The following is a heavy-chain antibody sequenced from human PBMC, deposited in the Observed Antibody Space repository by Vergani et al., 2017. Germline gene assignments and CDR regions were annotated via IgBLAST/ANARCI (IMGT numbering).Heavy chain of an antibody. V-gene: IGHV1-24*01. J-gene: IGHJ4*02. CDR2: FDPEHGEV. D-gene: IGHD3-22*01. Sequence: QVQLVQSGSEVRKHGASVKVSCQVSGCSLTELTIHWVRQAPGKGLEWMGGFDPEHGEVTFAHHIQGRVTMTEDRSTDTAYMELSSLRPEDTALYYCAIVTDYYSSSGYYLDYWGQGTLVTVSS. CDR3: AIVTDYYSSSGYYLDY. CDR1: GCSLTELT.